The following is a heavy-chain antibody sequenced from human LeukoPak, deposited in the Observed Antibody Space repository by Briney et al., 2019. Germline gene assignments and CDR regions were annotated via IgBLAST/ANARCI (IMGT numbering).Heavy chain of an antibody. Sequence: GGSLRLSRAASGFTFSTYSMNWVRQAPGKGLEWVSYISSSSNTIYYADSVKGRFTISRDNAKNSLYLQMNSLRDEDTAVYYCARDNLLGNYYYFAMDVWGQGTTVTASS. CDR2: ISSSSNTI. V-gene: IGHV3-48*02. J-gene: IGHJ6*02. D-gene: IGHD7-27*01. CDR1: GFTFSTYS. CDR3: ARDNLLGNYYYFAMDV.